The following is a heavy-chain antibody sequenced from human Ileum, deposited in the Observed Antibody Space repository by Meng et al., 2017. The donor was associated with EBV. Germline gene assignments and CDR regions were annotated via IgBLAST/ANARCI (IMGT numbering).Heavy chain of an antibody. V-gene: IGHV7-4-1*02. CDR1: GYTFTSYA. Sequence: ASGYTFTSYAMNWVRQAPGQGLEWMGWINTNTGNPTYAQGFTGRFVFSLDTSVSTAYLQISSLKAEDTAVYYCARDKIAVAGITGDYWGQGTLVTVSS. CDR3: ARDKIAVAGITGDY. J-gene: IGHJ4*02. CDR2: INTNTGNP. D-gene: IGHD6-19*01.